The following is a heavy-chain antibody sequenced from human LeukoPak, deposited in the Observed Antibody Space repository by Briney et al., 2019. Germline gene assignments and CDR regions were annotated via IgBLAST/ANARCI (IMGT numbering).Heavy chain of an antibody. CDR3: AREERYYDILTGYYGFDP. Sequence: GASVKVSCKASGYTFTSYYMHWVRQAPGQGLEWMGIINPSGGSTSYAQKFQGRVTMTRDTSTSTVYMELSSLRSEDTAVYYCAREERYYDILTGYYGFDPWGQGTLVTVSS. D-gene: IGHD3-9*01. CDR1: GYTFTSYY. V-gene: IGHV1-46*01. J-gene: IGHJ5*02. CDR2: INPSGGST.